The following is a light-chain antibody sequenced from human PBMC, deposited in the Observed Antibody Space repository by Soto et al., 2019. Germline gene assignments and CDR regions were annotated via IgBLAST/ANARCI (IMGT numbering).Light chain of an antibody. CDR1: GKDVGAYNY. Sequence: QSVLTQPRSVSGSPGQSVTISCTGTGKDVGAYNYVSWYQQHPGRPPKLLIYGVVRWPSGVPDRFSGSKSGNTASLTISGLQAEDEADYFCCSYAGGYTYLFGTGTKVTVL. J-gene: IGLJ1*01. V-gene: IGLV2-11*01. CDR3: CSYAGGYTYL. CDR2: GVV.